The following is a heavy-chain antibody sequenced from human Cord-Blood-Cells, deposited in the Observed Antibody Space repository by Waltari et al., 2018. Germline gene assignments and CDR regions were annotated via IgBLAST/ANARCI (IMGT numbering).Heavy chain of an antibody. J-gene: IGHJ1*01. CDR1: GYTFTGSY. CDR3: ARVRGSSSSVYFQH. Sequence: QVQLVQSGAEVKKPGASVQVSCKASGYTFTGSYMHWVRQAPGQGLEWMGGINPNSGGRKYAQKFQGRVTMTRDTSISTAYMELSRLRSDDTAVYYCARVRGSSSSVYFQHWGQGTLVTVSS. D-gene: IGHD6-6*01. CDR2: INPNSGGR. V-gene: IGHV1-2*02.